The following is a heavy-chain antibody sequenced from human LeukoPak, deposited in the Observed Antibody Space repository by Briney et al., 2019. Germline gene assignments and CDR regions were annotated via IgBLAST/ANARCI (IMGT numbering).Heavy chain of an antibody. Sequence: PSETLSLTCTVSGGSIRSSSSYWGWIRQPPGKGLEWIGSIYYSGSTYYNPSLKSRVTISVDTSKNQFSLKLSSVTAADTAVYYCARDHCSGGSCYPGWFDPWGQGTLVTVSS. J-gene: IGHJ5*02. D-gene: IGHD2-15*01. V-gene: IGHV4-39*07. CDR3: ARDHCSGGSCYPGWFDP. CDR1: GGSIRSSSSY. CDR2: IYYSGST.